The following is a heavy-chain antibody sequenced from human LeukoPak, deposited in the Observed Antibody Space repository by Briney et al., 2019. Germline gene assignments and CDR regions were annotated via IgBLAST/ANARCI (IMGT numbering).Heavy chain of an antibody. V-gene: IGHV4-59*08. CDR3: ARQVGYCSGGSCSKTRPFDY. CDR1: GGSISSYY. D-gene: IGHD2-15*01. J-gene: IGHJ4*02. CDR2: IYYSGST. Sequence: SETLSLTCTVSGGSISSYYWSWIRQPPGEGLEWIGYIYYSGSTNYNPSLKSRVTISVDTFKNQFSLKLSSVTAADTAVYYCARQVGYCSGGSCSKTRPFDYWGQGTLVTVSS.